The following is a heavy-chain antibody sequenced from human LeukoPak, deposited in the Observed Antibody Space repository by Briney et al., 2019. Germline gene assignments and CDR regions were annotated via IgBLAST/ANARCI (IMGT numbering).Heavy chain of an antibody. V-gene: IGHV3-21*01. J-gene: IGHJ4*02. CDR1: GFTFSSYS. Sequence: GGSLRLSCAASGFTFSSYSMNWVRQAPGKGLEWVSSISSSSSYIFYADSVKGRFTISRDNAKNSLYLQMNSLRAEDAAVYYCARADFDWLLYYFDHWGQGTLVTVSS. CDR2: ISSSSSYI. CDR3: ARADFDWLLYYFDH. D-gene: IGHD3-9*01.